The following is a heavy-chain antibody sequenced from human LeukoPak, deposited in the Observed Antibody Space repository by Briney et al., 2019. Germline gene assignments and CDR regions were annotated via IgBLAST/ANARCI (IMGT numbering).Heavy chain of an antibody. CDR1: GGSLRPYP. V-gene: IGHV4-4*07. Sequence: SETLSLTLTVSGGSLRPYPWSWLRQPAAKGLEGIGRIYTSGSNKYNPSLRSRVTTSLDTSKNQFSLKLSSVAAADTAVYYCARGNAGGIGLGFDPWGQGTRVSVSS. CDR2: IYTSGSN. J-gene: IGHJ5*02. D-gene: IGHD1-26*01. CDR3: ARGNAGGIGLGFDP.